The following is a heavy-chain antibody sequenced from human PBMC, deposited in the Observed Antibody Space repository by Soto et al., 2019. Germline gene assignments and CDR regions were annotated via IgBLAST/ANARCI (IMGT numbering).Heavy chain of an antibody. CDR1: GLTVSNNH. J-gene: IGHJ4*02. CDR3: TRDVAGGAHFGRCDC. V-gene: IGHV3-53*01. D-gene: IGHD2-15*01. CDR2: IYSGGSGS. Sequence: EVHLVESGGQLIQPGGSLTLSCAASGLTVSNNHISWVRQAPGKGLEWVSLIYSGGSGSRYADSVKGRFTVSRDSSQNTVYLHMNSLRVEDTALYYCTRDVAGGAHFGRCDCWGQGTLVTVSS.